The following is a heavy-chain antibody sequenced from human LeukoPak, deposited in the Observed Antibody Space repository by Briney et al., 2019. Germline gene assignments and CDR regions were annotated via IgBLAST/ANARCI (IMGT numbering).Heavy chain of an antibody. CDR2: INHSGST. Sequence: SETLSLTCAVHGGSFSGYYWSWSRQPPGKGLEWIGEINHSGSTNYNPSLKSRVTISVDPSKNQFSLTRSSVTAADTAVYYCASPQRYGGNPLVLNYWGQGTLVTVSS. J-gene: IGHJ4*02. CDR1: GGSFSGYY. CDR3: ASPQRYGGNPLVLNY. V-gene: IGHV4-34*01. D-gene: IGHD4/OR15-4a*01.